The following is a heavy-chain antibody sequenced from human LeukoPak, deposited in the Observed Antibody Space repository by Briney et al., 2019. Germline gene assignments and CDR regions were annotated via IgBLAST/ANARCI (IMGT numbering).Heavy chain of an antibody. CDR3: AKDSGGYNYYFDH. CDR1: GFTFSTYA. Sequence: PGGSLRLSCAASGFTFSTYAMSWVRQAPGKGLEWVSGISGSGDSTYYADFGKGRFTISRENSKKTLYLQMNSLRAEDTAVYYCAKDSGGYNYYFDHWGQGTLVTVSS. D-gene: IGHD5-24*01. J-gene: IGHJ4*02. V-gene: IGHV3-23*01. CDR2: ISGSGDST.